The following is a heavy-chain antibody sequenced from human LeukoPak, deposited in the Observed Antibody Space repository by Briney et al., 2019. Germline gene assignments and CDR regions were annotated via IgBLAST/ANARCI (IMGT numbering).Heavy chain of an antibody. CDR2: IIPIFGTA. D-gene: IGHD3-3*01. CDR3: ARARPSVWSGYPEYYYGMDV. Sequence: SVKVSCKASGGTFSSYAISWVRQAPGQGLEWMGGIIPIFGTANYAQKFQGRVTITADESTSTAYMELSSLRSEDTAVYYCARARPSVWSGYPEYYYGMDVWGQGTTVTVSS. V-gene: IGHV1-69*13. CDR1: GGTFSSYA. J-gene: IGHJ6*02.